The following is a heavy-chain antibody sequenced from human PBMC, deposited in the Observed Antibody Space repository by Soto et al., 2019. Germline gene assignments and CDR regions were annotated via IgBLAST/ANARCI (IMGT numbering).Heavy chain of an antibody. J-gene: IGHJ6*02. Sequence: ASETLSLTCAVSSGSISSGGYYWSWIRQHPGKGLEWIGYIYYSGSTYYNPSLKSRVTISVDTSKNQFSLKLSSVTAADTAVYYCARSQYYYGMDVWGQGTTVTVSS. CDR2: IYYSGST. CDR1: SGSISSGGYY. V-gene: IGHV4-31*11. CDR3: ARSQYYYGMDV.